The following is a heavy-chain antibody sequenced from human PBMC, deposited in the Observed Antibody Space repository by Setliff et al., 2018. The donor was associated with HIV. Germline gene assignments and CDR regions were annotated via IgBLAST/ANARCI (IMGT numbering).Heavy chain of an antibody. V-gene: IGHV4-39*01. D-gene: IGHD3-3*01. J-gene: IGHJ6*03. CDR1: GASISSNSYY. CDR3: ARTVRREFRTNVGDHYYFYMDV. CDR2: IYYTGNT. Sequence: SETLSLTCSVSGASISSNSYYWGWIRQPPGKGLEWVGSIYYTGNTYYNPSLQSRVTISLDTSKNQFSLKVTSVTAADTAVYYCARTVRREFRTNVGDHYYFYMDVWGKGTTVTVSS.